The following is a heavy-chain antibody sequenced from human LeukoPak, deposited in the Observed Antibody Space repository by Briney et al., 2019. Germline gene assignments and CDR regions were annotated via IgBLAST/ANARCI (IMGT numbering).Heavy chain of an antibody. CDR3: ARDPDYYDSSGYYQRYFDY. Sequence: PGRSLRLSCAASGFTFSSYGMHWVRQAPGKGLGWVAVIWYDGSNKYYADSVKGRFTISRDNSKNTLYLQMNSLRAEDTAVYYCARDPDYYDSSGYYQRYFDYWGQGTLVTVSS. CDR2: IWYDGSNK. V-gene: IGHV3-33*01. CDR1: GFTFSSYG. D-gene: IGHD3-22*01. J-gene: IGHJ4*02.